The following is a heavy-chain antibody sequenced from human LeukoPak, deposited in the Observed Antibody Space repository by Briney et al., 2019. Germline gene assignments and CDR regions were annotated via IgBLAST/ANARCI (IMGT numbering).Heavy chain of an antibody. CDR3: ARGRPYGSGSYSDY. CDR1: GGTFSSYA. CDR2: IIPIFGTA. D-gene: IGHD3-10*01. Sequence: ASVKVSCKASGGTFSSYAISWVRQAPGQGLAWMGGIIPIFGTANYAQKFQGRVTLTADESTSTAYMELSSLRSEDTAVYYCARGRPYGSGSYSDYWGQGTLVTVSS. V-gene: IGHV1-69*13. J-gene: IGHJ4*02.